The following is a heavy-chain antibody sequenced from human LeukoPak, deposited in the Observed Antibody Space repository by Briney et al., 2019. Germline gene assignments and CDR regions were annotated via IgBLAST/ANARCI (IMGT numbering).Heavy chain of an antibody. CDR3: ARDKMPGGYCSSTSCYNAFDI. CDR1: GYTFTSYG. V-gene: IGHV1-18*01. Sequence: GASVKVSCKASGYTFTSYGISWVRQAPGQGLEWMGWISAYNGNTNYAQKLQGRVTMTTDTSTSTAYMELRSLRSDDTAVYYCARDKMPGGYCSSTSCYNAFDIWGQGTMVTVSS. CDR2: ISAYNGNT. J-gene: IGHJ3*02. D-gene: IGHD2-2*02.